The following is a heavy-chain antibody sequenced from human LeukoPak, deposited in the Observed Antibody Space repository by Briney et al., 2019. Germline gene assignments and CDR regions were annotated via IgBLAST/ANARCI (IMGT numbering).Heavy chain of an antibody. CDR3: ARDAVSLANWFDP. V-gene: IGHV4-39*01. CDR2: IYYSGST. Sequence: SETLSLTCTVSGGSISSSSYYWGWIRQPPGKGLEWIGSIYYSGSTYYNPPLKSRVTISVDTSKNQFSLKLSPVTAADTAVYYCARDAVSLANWFDPWGQGTLVTVSS. CDR1: GGSISSSSYY. J-gene: IGHJ5*02.